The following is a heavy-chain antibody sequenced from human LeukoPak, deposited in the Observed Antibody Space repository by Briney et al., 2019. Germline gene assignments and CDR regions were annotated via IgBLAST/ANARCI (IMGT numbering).Heavy chain of an antibody. D-gene: IGHD4-17*01. V-gene: IGHV1-69*13. J-gene: IGHJ4*02. Sequence: SVKVSCKASGGSFSSYAINWVRQAPGQGLEWMGGIIPIFGTANYAQKFQDRVTITAVESMSTVYMELSSLRSEDTAVYYCAREATVTYFDYWGQGTLVTVSS. CDR2: IIPIFGTA. CDR1: GGSFSSYA. CDR3: AREATVTYFDY.